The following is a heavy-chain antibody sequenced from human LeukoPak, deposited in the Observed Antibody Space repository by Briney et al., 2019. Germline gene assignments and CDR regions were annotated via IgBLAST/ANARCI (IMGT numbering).Heavy chain of an antibody. CDR2: ISSSSSYI. D-gene: IGHD3-16*02. CDR1: GFTFSSYS. V-gene: IGHV3-21*01. J-gene: IGHJ3*02. CDR3: ARVPAGVIGMKDAFDI. Sequence: GGSLRLSCAASGFTFSSYSMNWVRQAPGRGLEWVSSISSSSSYIYYADSVKGRFTISRDNAKNSLYLQMNSLRAEDTAVYYCARVPAGVIGMKDAFDIWGQGTMVTVSS.